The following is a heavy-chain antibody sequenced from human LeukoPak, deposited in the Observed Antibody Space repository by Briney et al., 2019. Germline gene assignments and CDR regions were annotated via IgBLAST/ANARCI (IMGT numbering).Heavy chain of an antibody. V-gene: IGHV3-21*01. D-gene: IGHD6-13*01. J-gene: IGHJ4*02. CDR3: ARVWSPPYTSTWPDYFDY. CDR2: ISSSSTYI. CDR1: GFTFSSYS. Sequence: GGSLRLSCAASGFTFSSYSMNWVRQAPGMGLGWVSSISSSSTYIYYAESLKGRFTISRDNAKNSLYLQMNGLRAEDTAVYFCARVWSPPYTSTWPDYFDYWGQGALVTVSS.